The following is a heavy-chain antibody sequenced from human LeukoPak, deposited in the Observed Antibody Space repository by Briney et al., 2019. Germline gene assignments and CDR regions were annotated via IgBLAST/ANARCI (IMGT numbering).Heavy chain of an antibody. J-gene: IGHJ6*02. CDR1: GGSISSYY. V-gene: IGHV3-11*01. D-gene: IGHD3-22*01. Sequence: LSLTCTVSGGSISSYYWSWIRQAPGKGLEWVSYISSSGSTIYYADSVKGRFTISRDNAKNSLYLQMNSLRAEDTAVYYCARDSDSSGYSYYYYGMDVWGQGTTVTVSS. CDR2: ISSSGSTI. CDR3: ARDSDSSGYSYYYYGMDV.